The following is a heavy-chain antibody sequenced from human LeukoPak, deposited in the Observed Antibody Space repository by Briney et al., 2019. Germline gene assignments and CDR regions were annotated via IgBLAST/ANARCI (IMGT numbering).Heavy chain of an antibody. J-gene: IGHJ5*02. D-gene: IGHD2-2*01. CDR3: ARGRGVVPAAIRVWFDP. V-gene: IGHV1-18*01. CDR2: IRAYNGNT. Sequence: GASVKVSCKASGYTFTSYGIRGGRQAPGQGHEWVGWIRAYNGNTNYAQKLQGRVTMTTDTSTSTAYMELRSLRSDDTAVYYCARGRGVVPAAIRVWFDPWGQGTLVTVSS. CDR1: GYTFTSYG.